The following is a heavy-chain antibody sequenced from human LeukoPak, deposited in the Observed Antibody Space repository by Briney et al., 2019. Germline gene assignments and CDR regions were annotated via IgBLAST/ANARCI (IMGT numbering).Heavy chain of an antibody. D-gene: IGHD3-22*01. Sequence: PGGSLRLSCAASGFTFDDYAMHWVRQAPGKGLEWVSGISWNSGSIGYADSVKGRFTISRDNAKNSLYLQMNSLRAGDTALYYCAKDIDYDSSGYFDYWGQGTLVTVSS. J-gene: IGHJ4*02. CDR2: ISWNSGSI. CDR3: AKDIDYDSSGYFDY. CDR1: GFTFDDYA. V-gene: IGHV3-9*01.